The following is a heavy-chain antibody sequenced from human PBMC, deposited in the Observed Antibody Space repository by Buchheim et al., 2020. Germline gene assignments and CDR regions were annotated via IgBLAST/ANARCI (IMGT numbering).Heavy chain of an antibody. CDR1: GFTFADFA. CDR2: IESSGGV. J-gene: IGHJ4*03. Sequence: EAQLVESGGNLVRPGRSLRLSCAASGFTFADFAMHWVRQAPGKGLEWVSTIESSGGVVYADSVKGRFTISRDNAREYLALQMDSLRPEDTALYFCVSSLLRGLFVYWGQGAL. V-gene: IGHV3-9*01. CDR3: VSSLLRGLFVY. D-gene: IGHD2-15*01.